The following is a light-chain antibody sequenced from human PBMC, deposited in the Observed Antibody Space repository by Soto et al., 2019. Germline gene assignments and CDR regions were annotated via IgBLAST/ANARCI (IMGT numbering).Light chain of an antibody. Sequence: DIQMTQFPSSLSASVGDRVTITCRASQNIINFLNWYQQKPGKAPNLLIYGASSLQSGDPSRFSGSGSGTDFTLTIANLQPEGFATYFCQQSYSTPYTFGQGTELEI. CDR2: GAS. V-gene: IGKV1-39*01. J-gene: IGKJ2*01. CDR1: QNIINF. CDR3: QQSYSTPYT.